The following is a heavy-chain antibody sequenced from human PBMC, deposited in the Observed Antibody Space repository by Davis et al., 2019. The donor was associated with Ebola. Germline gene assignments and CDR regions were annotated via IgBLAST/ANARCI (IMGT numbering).Heavy chain of an antibody. D-gene: IGHD1-26*01. V-gene: IGHV4-34*01. CDR3: ARTLPVGAKYYFDY. J-gene: IGHJ4*02. CDR1: AGTLRGYY. Sequence: MPSETLSLTCAVYAGTLRGYYWSWIRQSPGKGLEWIGEINHSGNTKYNPSLKSRVTISVDTSKNQFSLKLSSVTAADTAVYYCARTLPVGAKYYFDYWGQGTLVTVSS. CDR2: INHSGNT.